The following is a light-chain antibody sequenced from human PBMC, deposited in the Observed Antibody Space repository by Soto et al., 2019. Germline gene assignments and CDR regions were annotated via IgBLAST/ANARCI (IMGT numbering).Light chain of an antibody. J-gene: IGKJ1*01. CDR1: QSVGSW. CDR3: HQYSRYPWT. Sequence: QMTQSPSTLSASEGDRVTITCWASQSVGSWLAWHQQKPGRAPKVLVYKASNIEAGVPSRFSGSGSGTEFTLTISSLQPDDVATYFCHQYSRYPWTFGQGTKVEIK. V-gene: IGKV1-5*03. CDR2: KAS.